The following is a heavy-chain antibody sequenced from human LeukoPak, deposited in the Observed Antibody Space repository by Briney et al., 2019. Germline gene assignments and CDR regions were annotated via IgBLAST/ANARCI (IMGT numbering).Heavy chain of an antibody. V-gene: IGHV3-30*18. CDR1: GFTFSNAW. Sequence: PGGSLRLSCAASGFTFSNAWMSWVRQAPGKGLEWVAVISYDGPNKYYADSVKGRFTISRDDSKSTLYLQMNSLRAEDTAVYYCAKEKLLSRYSFLTDYWGQGTLVTVSS. J-gene: IGHJ4*02. CDR2: ISYDGPNK. CDR3: AKEKLLSRYSFLTDY. D-gene: IGHD5-18*01.